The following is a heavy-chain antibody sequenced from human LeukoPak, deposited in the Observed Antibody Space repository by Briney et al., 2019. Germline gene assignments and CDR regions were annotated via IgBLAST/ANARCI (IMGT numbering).Heavy chain of an antibody. J-gene: IGHJ4*02. CDR3: ARETSWSFDS. V-gene: IGHV3-48*01. CDR2: ISGSSGII. Sequence: QSGGSLRLSCAASGFTFNTYTMNWVRQAPGKGLEWVSYISGSSGIIDYADSVRGRFTISRDNAKNSLYLQMNSLRAEDTAVYYCARETSWSFDSWGQGTLVPVSS. CDR1: GFTFNTYT. D-gene: IGHD2-2*01.